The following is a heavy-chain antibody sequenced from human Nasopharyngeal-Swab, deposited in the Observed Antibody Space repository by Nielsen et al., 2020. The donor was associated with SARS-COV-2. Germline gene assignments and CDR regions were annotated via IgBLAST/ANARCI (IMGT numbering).Heavy chain of an antibody. CDR1: GYTFTGYY. CDR3: ARGPYYDFWSGYSSYYYMDV. CDR2: INPNSGGT. V-gene: IGHV1-2*04. Sequence: ASVKVSCKASGYTFTGYYMHWVRQVPGQGLEWMGWINPNSGGTNYAQKFQGWVTMTRDTSISTAYMELSRLRSDDTAVYYCARGPYYDFWSGYSSYYYMDVWGKGTTVTVSS. D-gene: IGHD3-3*01. J-gene: IGHJ6*03.